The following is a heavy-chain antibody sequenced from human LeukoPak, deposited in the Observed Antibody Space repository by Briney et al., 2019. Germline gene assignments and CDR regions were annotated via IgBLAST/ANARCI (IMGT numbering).Heavy chain of an antibody. CDR1: GFTFSSYA. V-gene: IGHV3-23*01. CDR2: ISGSGGST. CDR3: AKGGFGELLYRYYFDY. Sequence: GGSLRLSCAASGFTFSSYAMSWVRQAPGKGLEWVSVISGSGGSTYYADSVKGRFTISRDNSKNTLYLQMNSLRAEDTAVYYCAKGGFGELLYRYYFDYWGQGTLVTVSS. J-gene: IGHJ4*02. D-gene: IGHD3-10*01.